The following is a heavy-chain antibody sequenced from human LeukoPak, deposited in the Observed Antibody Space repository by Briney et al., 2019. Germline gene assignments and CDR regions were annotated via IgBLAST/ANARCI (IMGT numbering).Heavy chain of an antibody. D-gene: IGHD2-8*01. V-gene: IGHV4-38-2*02. CDR1: GYSLSSGYY. Sequence: SETLSLTGTCSGYSLSSGYYWGWIQQPPGKGLEWVGSIYHSGSTYYNPSLKSRVTISVDTSKNHLTMKLSSVTAADTVVYYCARESVLMVYAKQIDYWGQGTLVTVSS. CDR2: IYHSGST. J-gene: IGHJ4*02. CDR3: ARESVLMVYAKQIDY.